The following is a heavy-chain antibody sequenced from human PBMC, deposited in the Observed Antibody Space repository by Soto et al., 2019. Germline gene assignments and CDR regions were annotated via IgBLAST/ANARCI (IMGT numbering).Heavy chain of an antibody. CDR3: AKTAGDTEYDVVVVAATLWFDY. CDR2: ISYDGSNK. V-gene: IGHV3-30*18. J-gene: IGHJ4*02. Sequence: QVQLVESGGGVVQPGRSLRLSCAASGFTFSSYGMHWVRQAPGKGLEWVAVISYDGSNKYYADSVKGRFTIFRDNSKNTRYLQMNSLRAEYTAVYYCAKTAGDTEYDVVVVAATLWFDYWGQGTLVTVSS. CDR1: GFTFSSYG. D-gene: IGHD2-15*01.